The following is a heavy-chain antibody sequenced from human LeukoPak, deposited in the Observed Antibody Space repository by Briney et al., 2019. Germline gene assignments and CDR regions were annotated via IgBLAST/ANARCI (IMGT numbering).Heavy chain of an antibody. D-gene: IGHD5-12*01. Sequence: SVKVSCKASGGTFSSYAISWVRQAPGQGLEWMGGIIPIFGTANYAQKFQGRVTIATDESTSTAYMELSSLRSEDTAVYYCARGEVATMTYYYYYMDVWGKGTTVTVSS. V-gene: IGHV1-69*05. CDR3: ARGEVATMTYYYYYMDV. J-gene: IGHJ6*03. CDR1: GGTFSSYA. CDR2: IIPIFGTA.